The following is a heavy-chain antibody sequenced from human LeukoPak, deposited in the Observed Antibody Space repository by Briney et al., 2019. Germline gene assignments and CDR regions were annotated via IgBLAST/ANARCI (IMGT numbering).Heavy chain of an antibody. D-gene: IGHD3-10*01. V-gene: IGHV1-69*04. CDR3: ATAMVRGGPFDY. Sequence: SVKVSCKASGYTFTHSGINWVRQAPGQGLEWMGRIIPILGIANYAQKFQGRVTITADKSTSTAYMELSSLRSEDTAVYYCATAMVRGGPFDYWGQGTLVTVSS. J-gene: IGHJ4*02. CDR1: GYTFTHSG. CDR2: IIPILGIA.